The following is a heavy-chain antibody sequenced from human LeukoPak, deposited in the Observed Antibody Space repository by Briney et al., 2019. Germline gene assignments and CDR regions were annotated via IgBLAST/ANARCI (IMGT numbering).Heavy chain of an antibody. D-gene: IGHD6-19*01. CDR2: INHSGST. CDR3: ASGSSGWYYYFDY. J-gene: IGHJ4*02. V-gene: IGHV4-34*01. CDR1: GGSFSGYY. Sequence: ETLSLTCAVYGGSFSGYYWSWIRQPPGKGLEWIGEINHSGSTNYNPSLKSRVTISVDTSKNQFSLKLSSVTAADTAVYYCASGSSGWYYYFDYWGQGTLVTVSS.